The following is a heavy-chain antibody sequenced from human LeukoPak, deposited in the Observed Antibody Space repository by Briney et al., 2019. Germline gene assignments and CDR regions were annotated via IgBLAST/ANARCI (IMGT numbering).Heavy chain of an antibody. V-gene: IGHV3-30*03. CDR1: GFTFSSYG. CDR2: ISYDGSNK. Sequence: GRSLRLSCAASGFTFSSYGMHWVRQAPGKGLEWVAVISYDGSNKYYADSVKGRFTISRDNAKNSLYLQMNSLRAEDTAVYYCARVAFGGDPSLDYWGQGTLVTVSS. CDR3: ARVAFGGDPSLDY. D-gene: IGHD3-16*01. J-gene: IGHJ4*02.